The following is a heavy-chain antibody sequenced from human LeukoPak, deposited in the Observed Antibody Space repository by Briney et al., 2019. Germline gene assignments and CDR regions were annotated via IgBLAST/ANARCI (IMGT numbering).Heavy chain of an antibody. CDR2: IYSSGST. V-gene: IGHV4-39*02. CDR3: AIGTARYDY. D-gene: IGHD2-21*02. Sequence: SETLSLTCTVSGGSISSSNYFWGWIRQSPGKGLEWIGSIYSSGSTYYNASLQSRVTISIETSKNQISLRLNSVTAADTAMYYCAIGTARYDYWGQGTLVTVSS. CDR1: GGSISSSNYF. J-gene: IGHJ4*02.